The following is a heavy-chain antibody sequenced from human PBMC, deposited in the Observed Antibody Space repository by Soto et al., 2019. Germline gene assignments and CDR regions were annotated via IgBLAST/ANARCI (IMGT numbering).Heavy chain of an antibody. CDR2: ISYDGSDK. V-gene: IGHV3-30-3*01. CDR1: GFTLRSYT. J-gene: IGHJ4*02. Sequence: QVQLVESGGGVVQPGRSLRLSCAASGFTLRSYTMHWVRQAPGKGLEWVAVISYDGSDKYYADSVKGRFTISRDNSKNTLYLQMNSMRPEDTAVYYCARDLEDCSSISCYIFPSYFDCWGQGTLVTVSS. D-gene: IGHD2-2*02. CDR3: ARDLEDCSSISCYIFPSYFDC.